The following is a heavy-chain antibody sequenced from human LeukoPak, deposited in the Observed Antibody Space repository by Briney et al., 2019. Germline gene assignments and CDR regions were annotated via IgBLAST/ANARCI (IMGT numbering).Heavy chain of an antibody. D-gene: IGHD2-2*01. CDR3: ARQTMLVGYANGLGFNY. CDR2: IYGSGST. J-gene: IGHJ4*02. Sequence: KTSETLSLTCSVTGASISGWYWSWIRQPPGKGLEWIGDIYGSGSTNYNPSLKSRVSMSADTSKNQISLNLKFVTAADTAVYYCARQTMLVGYANGLGFNYWGEGTLVTVSS. CDR1: GASISGWY. V-gene: IGHV4-59*01.